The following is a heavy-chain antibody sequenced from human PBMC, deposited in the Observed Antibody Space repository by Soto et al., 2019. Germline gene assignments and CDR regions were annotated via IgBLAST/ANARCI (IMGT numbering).Heavy chain of an antibody. CDR2: INPNSGGT. CDR1: GYTFTGYY. CDR3: ARGPSWGYSSVWFDP. Sequence: ASVKVSCKASGYTFTGYYMHWVRQAPGQGLEWMGWINPNSGGTNYAQKFQGWVTMTRDTSISTAYMELSRLRSDDTAVYYCARGPSWGYSSVWFDPWGKGPLVTVSS. J-gene: IGHJ5*02. D-gene: IGHD5-18*01. V-gene: IGHV1-2*04.